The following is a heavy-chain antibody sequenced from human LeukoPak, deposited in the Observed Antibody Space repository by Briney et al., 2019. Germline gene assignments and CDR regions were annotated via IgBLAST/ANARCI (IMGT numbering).Heavy chain of an antibody. CDR1: GGTFSSYA. D-gene: IGHD3-16*02. CDR2: IIPIFGTA. V-gene: IGHV1-69*05. CDR3: ARAGGGITFGGVTVVAGPFDY. Sequence: SVKVSCKASGGTFSSYAISWVRQAPGQGLEWMGGIIPIFGTANYAQKFQGRVTITTDESTSTAYMELSSLRSEDTAVYYCARAGGGITFGGVTVVAGPFDYWGQGTLVTVSS. J-gene: IGHJ4*02.